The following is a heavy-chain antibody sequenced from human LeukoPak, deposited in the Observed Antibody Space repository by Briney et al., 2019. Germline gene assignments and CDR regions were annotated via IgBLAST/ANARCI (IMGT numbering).Heavy chain of an antibody. J-gene: IGHJ6*03. CDR3: ARSLYFDTYYYYMDV. CDR2: IYTSGST. D-gene: IGHD3-9*01. V-gene: IGHV4-61*02. CDR1: GCSISSGSYY. Sequence: SETLSLTCTVSGCSISSGSYYWSWIRQPAGKGLEWIGRIYTSGSTNYNPSLKSRVTISVDTSKNQFSLKLSSVTAADTAMYYCARSLYFDTYYYYMDVWGKGTTVTISS.